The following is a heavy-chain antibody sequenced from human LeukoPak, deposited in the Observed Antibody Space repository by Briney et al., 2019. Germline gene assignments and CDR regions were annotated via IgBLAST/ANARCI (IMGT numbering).Heavy chain of an antibody. Sequence: SETLSLTCTVSGDTISNYYWSWIRQPPGKGLERIGYIYYSGSTNYNPSLKSRVTISVTSKNQFSLKLNSVTAADTAVYYCARYRNEALFAFDIWGQGTVVTVSS. V-gene: IGHV4-59*01. CDR3: ARYRNEALFAFDI. D-gene: IGHD1-14*01. J-gene: IGHJ3*02. CDR1: GDTISNYY. CDR2: IYYSGST.